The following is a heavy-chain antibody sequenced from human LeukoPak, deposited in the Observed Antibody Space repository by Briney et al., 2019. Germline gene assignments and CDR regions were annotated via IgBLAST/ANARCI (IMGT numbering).Heavy chain of an antibody. J-gene: IGHJ4*02. CDR3: ARGFDSRFFDK. CDR1: GFTFSSYS. V-gene: IGHV3-21*01. D-gene: IGHD3-22*01. Sequence: GGSLRLSCAASGFTFSSYSMNWVRQAPGKGLEWVSSISSSSSYIYYADSVKGRFTISRDNAKNSLYLQMNSLRAEDTAVYFCARGFDSRFFDKWGQGTLVTASS. CDR2: ISSSSSYI.